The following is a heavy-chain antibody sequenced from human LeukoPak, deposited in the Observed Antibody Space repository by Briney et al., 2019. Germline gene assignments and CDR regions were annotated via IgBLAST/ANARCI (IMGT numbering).Heavy chain of an antibody. CDR3: ARGGSSGLAY. Sequence: ASVKVSCKASGYTFTDDYVHWVRQAPGQGLEWMGWINPNSGVTNYAQKFQGRVTMTRDTSISTAYMELSRLRSDDTAVYYCARGGSSGLAYWGQGTLVTVSS. D-gene: IGHD3-22*01. J-gene: IGHJ4*02. CDR1: GYTFTDDY. V-gene: IGHV1-2*02. CDR2: INPNSGVT.